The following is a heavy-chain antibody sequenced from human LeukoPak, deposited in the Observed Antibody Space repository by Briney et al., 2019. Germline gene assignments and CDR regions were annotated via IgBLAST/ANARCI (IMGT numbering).Heavy chain of an antibody. Sequence: GGSLRLSCAGSGFTFSGNSMNWVRQAPGKGLEWVSSISTSSSYIYYADSVKGRFTISRDNAKKSLYLQMNSLRVEDTAVYYCARGAEGIAATDSNFDYWGQGTVVTVSS. D-gene: IGHD6-13*01. CDR1: GFTFSGNS. CDR3: ARGAEGIAATDSNFDY. CDR2: ISTSSSYI. J-gene: IGHJ4*02. V-gene: IGHV3-21*01.